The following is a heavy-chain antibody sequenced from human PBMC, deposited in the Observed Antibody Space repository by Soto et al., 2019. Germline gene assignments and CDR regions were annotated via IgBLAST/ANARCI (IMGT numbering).Heavy chain of an antibody. Sequence: GGSLRLSCAASGFTFSDHYMDWVRQAPGKGLEWVGRSRNKANSYTTEYAASVKGRFTISRDDSKNSLYLQMNSLVTEDTAVYYCSRGVGGKGFDYWGQGTLVTVSS. CDR3: SRGVGGKGFDY. D-gene: IGHD2-15*01. J-gene: IGHJ4*02. V-gene: IGHV3-72*01. CDR2: SRNKANSYTT. CDR1: GFTFSDHY.